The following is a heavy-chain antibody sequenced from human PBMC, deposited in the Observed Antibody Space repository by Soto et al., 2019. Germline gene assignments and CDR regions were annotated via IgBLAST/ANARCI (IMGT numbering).Heavy chain of an antibody. Sequence: QVQLKESGPGLVKPSETLSLNCTVSGGSISSYYWSWIRQPPGKGLEWIGYIYYSGSTNYNPALESRSTRTVATSKNHSPLNLSSVTAADTAVYYCARVWGGAFDIWCQWTMVTFSS. CDR1: GGSISSYY. J-gene: IGHJ3*02. CDR2: IYYSGST. D-gene: IGHD3-10*01. V-gene: IGHV4-59*01. CDR3: ARVWGGAFDI.